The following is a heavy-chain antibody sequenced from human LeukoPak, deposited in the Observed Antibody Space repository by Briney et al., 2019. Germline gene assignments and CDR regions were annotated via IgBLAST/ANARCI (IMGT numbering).Heavy chain of an antibody. V-gene: IGHV4-38-2*01. Sequence: SETLSLTCAVSGYSISSGYYWGWIRQPPGEGLEWIGHIFHGGTTYYNPSLKSRVTMSLDKSKNHFSLNLSSVTAADTAVYYCARLASSASYYFDYWGQGTLVSVSS. CDR3: ARLASSASYYFDY. CDR2: IFHGGTT. D-gene: IGHD3-22*01. J-gene: IGHJ4*02. CDR1: GYSISSGYY.